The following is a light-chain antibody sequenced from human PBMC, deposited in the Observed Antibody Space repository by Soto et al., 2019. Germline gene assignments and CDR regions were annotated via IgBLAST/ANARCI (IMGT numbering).Light chain of an antibody. CDR3: QHYGRSPIT. Sequence: IVLTQSPGTLSLSPGERATLSCRASQSVSNNYLAWYQQKPGQAPRLLIYGASNRATGIPDRFSGSGSGTDFTLTISRLEPEDFALYYCQHYGRSPITFGQGTRLEI. CDR2: GAS. CDR1: QSVSNNY. V-gene: IGKV3-20*01. J-gene: IGKJ5*01.